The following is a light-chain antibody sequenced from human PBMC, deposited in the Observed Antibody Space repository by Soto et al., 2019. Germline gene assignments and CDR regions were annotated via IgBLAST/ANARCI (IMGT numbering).Light chain of an antibody. CDR1: SSDVGGYDY. CDR2: EVT. J-gene: IGLJ1*01. V-gene: IGLV2-8*01. CDR3: SSYTGGSPSYV. Sequence: QCVLPAPTSVPWSPGPSVSIACTRTSSDVGGYDYVSWYQQHPGKAPKLMIYEVTIRPSGVSDRFSGSKSGNTASLTVSGLQAEDEADYYCSSYTGGSPSYVFGTGTKVTVL.